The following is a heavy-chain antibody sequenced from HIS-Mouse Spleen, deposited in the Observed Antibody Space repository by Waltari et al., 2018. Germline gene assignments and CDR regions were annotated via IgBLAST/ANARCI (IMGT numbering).Heavy chain of an antibody. V-gene: IGHV3-7*01. Sequence: EVQLVESGGGLVQPGGSLRLSCAASGFTFSRYWMSWVRQATGKGLEWVANIKQVGSEKYYVDSVKGRFTISRDNAKNSLYLQMNSLRAEDTAVYYCARGGAFDIWGQGTMVTVSS. CDR1: GFTFSRYW. J-gene: IGHJ3*02. CDR3: ARGGAFDI. CDR2: IKQVGSEK.